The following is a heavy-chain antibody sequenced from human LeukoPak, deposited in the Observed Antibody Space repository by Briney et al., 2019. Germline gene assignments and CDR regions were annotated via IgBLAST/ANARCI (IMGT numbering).Heavy chain of an antibody. CDR2: ISSSGSTV. J-gene: IGHJ4*02. V-gene: IGHV3-48*04. Sequence: GGSLRPSCAASGFTFSSYGMNWVRQAPGKGLEWVSYISSSGSTVYYADSAKGRFTISRDNAKNSLYLQMNSLRAEDTAVYYCGVLRTLDYWGQGTLVTVSS. CDR1: GFTFSSYG. D-gene: IGHD1-14*01. CDR3: GVLRTLDY.